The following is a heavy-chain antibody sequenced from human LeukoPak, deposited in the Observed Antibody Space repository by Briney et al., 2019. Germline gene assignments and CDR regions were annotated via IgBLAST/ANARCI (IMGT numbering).Heavy chain of an antibody. J-gene: IGHJ5*02. V-gene: IGHV4-34*01. CDR3: ARHEIMITFGGVIVLAENWFDP. CDR1: GGSFSGYY. Sequence: PSETLSLTCAVYGGSFSGYYWSWIRQPPGKGLEWIGEINHSGSTNYNPSLKSRVTISVDTSKNQFSLKLSSVTAADTAVYYCARHEIMITFGGVIVLAENWFDPWGQGTLVTVSS. D-gene: IGHD3-16*02. CDR2: INHSGST.